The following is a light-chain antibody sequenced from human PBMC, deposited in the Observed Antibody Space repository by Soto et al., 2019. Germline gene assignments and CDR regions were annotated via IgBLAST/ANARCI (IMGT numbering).Light chain of an antibody. CDR1: HDIRSN. Sequence: EIVMTQSPATLSVSPGERSTVSVRASHDIRSNLAWYQQRPGQAPRLLIYGASTRATGIPARFSGSGSGTDFTLTISRLEPEDFAVYYCQQYGSSITFGQGTRLEIK. CDR2: GAS. J-gene: IGKJ5*01. CDR3: QQYGSSIT. V-gene: IGKV3-15*01.